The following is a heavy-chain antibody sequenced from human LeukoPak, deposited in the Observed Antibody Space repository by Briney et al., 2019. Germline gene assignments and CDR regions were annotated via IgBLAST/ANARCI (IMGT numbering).Heavy chain of an antibody. V-gene: IGHV4-34*01. D-gene: IGHD6-19*01. J-gene: IGHJ6*02. CDR3: ASQSIAVSYYYYGMDV. CDR1: GGSFSGYY. Sequence: PSETLSLTCAVYGGSFSGYYWSWIRQPPGKGLEWIGEINHSGGTNYNPSLKSRVTISVDTSKNQFSLKLSSVTAADTAVYYCASQSIAVSYYYYGMDVWGQGTTVTVSS. CDR2: INHSGGT.